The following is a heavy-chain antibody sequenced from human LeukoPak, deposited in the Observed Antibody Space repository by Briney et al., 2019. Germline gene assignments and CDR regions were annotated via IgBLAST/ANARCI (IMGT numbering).Heavy chain of an antibody. J-gene: IGHJ4*02. V-gene: IGHV1-2*02. CDR3: ARPTHRLTVTTAIDY. CDR2: INPKNGAT. CDR1: GYTFIGFY. D-gene: IGHD4-17*01. Sequence: ASVKVSCKPSGYTFIGFYIHWVRQAPGQGLQWMGWINPKNGATKYSQNFRGRVTMTRDTSIDTAYMELSSLTSDDTAIYYCARPTHRLTVTTAIDYWGQGTLVTVSS.